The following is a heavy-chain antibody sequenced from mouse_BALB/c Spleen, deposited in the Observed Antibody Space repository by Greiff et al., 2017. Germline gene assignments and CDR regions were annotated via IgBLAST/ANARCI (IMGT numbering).Heavy chain of an antibody. CDR3: ARGPYYRYDDGYYFDY. CDR1: GFTFSSYA. Sequence: EVKPMESGGGLVKPGGSLKLSCAASGFTFSSYAMSWVRQTPEKRLEWVASISSGGSTYYPDSVKGRFTISRDNARNILYLQMSSLRSEDTAMYYCARGPYYRYDDGYYFDYWGQGTTLTVSS. V-gene: IGHV5-6-5*01. J-gene: IGHJ2*01. CDR2: ISSGGST. D-gene: IGHD2-14*01.